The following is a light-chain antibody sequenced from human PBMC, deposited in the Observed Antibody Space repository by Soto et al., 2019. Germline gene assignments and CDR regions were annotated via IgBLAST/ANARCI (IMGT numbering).Light chain of an antibody. J-gene: IGKJ1*01. V-gene: IGKV3-11*01. CDR1: QNLNSY. CDR3: HQRSNWPRT. CDR2: DAT. Sequence: EIVLTQSPATLSLSPGEKATLSCRATQNLNSYLDWYQQKPGQAPRLLIYDATNRATGIPARFSGSGSGTDFTLPISSLEPEDFAVYYCHQRSNWPRTFGQGTKVEIK.